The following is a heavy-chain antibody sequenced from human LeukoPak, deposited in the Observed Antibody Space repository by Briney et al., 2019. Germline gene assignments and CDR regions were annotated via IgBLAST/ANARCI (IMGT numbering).Heavy chain of an antibody. J-gene: IGHJ5*02. D-gene: IGHD2-15*01. V-gene: IGHV1-2*02. CDR3: ARDPDSGPDL. CDR1: GYNFAHYH. CDR2: LNPNTGDT. Sequence: GASVKVSCKASGYNFAHYHTHWGRHAPVQGLEWMGSLNPNTGDTLLAQKFQGRVTMTRDTSITVGYMELSSLTFDDTGVYYCARDPDSGPDLWGQGTLVTVAS.